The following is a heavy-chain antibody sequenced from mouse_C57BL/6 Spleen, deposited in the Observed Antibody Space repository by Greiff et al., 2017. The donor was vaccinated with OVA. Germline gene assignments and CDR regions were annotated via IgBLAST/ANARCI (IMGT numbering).Heavy chain of an antibody. Sequence: QVQLQQPGAELVKPGASVKLSCKASGYTFTSYWMHWVKQRPGQGLEWIGMIHPNSGSTNYNEKFKSKATLTVDKSSSTAYMQLSSLTSEDSAVYYCARRDYDGSWLAYWGQGTLVTVSA. CDR3: ARRDYDGSWLAY. CDR2: IHPNSGST. J-gene: IGHJ3*01. D-gene: IGHD2-4*01. V-gene: IGHV1-64*01. CDR1: GYTFTSYW.